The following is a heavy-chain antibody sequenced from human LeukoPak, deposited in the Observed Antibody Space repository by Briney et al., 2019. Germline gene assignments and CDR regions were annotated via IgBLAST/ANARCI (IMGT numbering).Heavy chain of an antibody. CDR2: IYYSGST. D-gene: IGHD4-11*01. Sequence: SETLSLTCTVSGGSVSSGSYYWSWIRQPPGKGLEWIGYIYYSGSTNYNPSLKSRVTISVDTSKNQFSLKLSSVTAADTAVYYCARGTVTAAEGYYYYGMDVWGKGTTVTVSS. CDR1: GGSVSSGSYY. J-gene: IGHJ6*04. CDR3: ARGTVTAAEGYYYYGMDV. V-gene: IGHV4-61*01.